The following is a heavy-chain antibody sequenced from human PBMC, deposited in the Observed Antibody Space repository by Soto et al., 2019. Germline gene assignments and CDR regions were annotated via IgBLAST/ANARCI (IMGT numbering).Heavy chain of an antibody. D-gene: IGHD3-3*01. Sequence: TGGSLRLSCAASGFTFSSYAMSWVRQAPGKGLEWVSAISGSGGSTYYADSVKGRFTISRDNSKNTLYLQMNSLRAEDTAVYYFSKAPFKRVDVLSYWAQGTLVTVSS. CDR3: SKAPFKRVDVLSY. V-gene: IGHV3-23*01. J-gene: IGHJ4*02. CDR1: GFTFSSYA. CDR2: ISGSGGST.